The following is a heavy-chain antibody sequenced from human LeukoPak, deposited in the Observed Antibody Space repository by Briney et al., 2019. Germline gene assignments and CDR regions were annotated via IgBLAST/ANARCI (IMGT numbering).Heavy chain of an antibody. Sequence: PGGSLRLSCAASGFVFSNYWMHWVRQAPGKGLVWVSRIHSDGTITNYADAVKGRLTISRDNAKNTLYLQVSSLTAEDTAIYYCARGAVVASYYFDSWGQGTLVTVSS. J-gene: IGHJ4*02. D-gene: IGHD3-22*01. CDR1: GFVFSNYW. CDR3: ARGAVVASYYFDS. CDR2: IHSDGTIT. V-gene: IGHV3-74*01.